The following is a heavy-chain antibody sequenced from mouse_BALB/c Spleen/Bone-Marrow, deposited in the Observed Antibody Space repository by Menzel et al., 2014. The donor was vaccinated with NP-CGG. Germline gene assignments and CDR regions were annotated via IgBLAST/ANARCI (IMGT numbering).Heavy chain of an antibody. V-gene: IGHV3-2*02. J-gene: IGHJ1*01. D-gene: IGHD1-1*01. Sequence: VQLQQSGPGLVKPSQSLSLTCTVTGYSITSDYAWNWIRQFPENQLEWMGYISYSGSTSYNPSLKSRISITRDTSKNQFFLQSNSVTTEDTATYFCARWTTVVAKDWYFDVWGAGTTVTVSS. CDR2: ISYSGST. CDR1: GYSITSDYA. CDR3: ARWTTVVAKDWYFDV.